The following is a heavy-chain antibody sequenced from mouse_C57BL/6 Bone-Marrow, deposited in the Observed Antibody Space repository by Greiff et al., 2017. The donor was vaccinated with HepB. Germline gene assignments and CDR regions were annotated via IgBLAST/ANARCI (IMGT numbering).Heavy chain of an antibody. CDR3: AREAYYGLWFAY. V-gene: IGHV1-81*01. D-gene: IGHD2-10*01. CDR2: IYPRSGNT. Sequence: QVQLQQSGAELARPGASVKLSCKASGYTFTSYGISWVKQSTGQGLEWIGEIYPRSGNTYYNEKFKGKATLTADKSSSTAYMELRGLTSEDSAVYFCAREAYYGLWFAYWGQGTLVTVSA. J-gene: IGHJ3*01. CDR1: GYTFTSYG.